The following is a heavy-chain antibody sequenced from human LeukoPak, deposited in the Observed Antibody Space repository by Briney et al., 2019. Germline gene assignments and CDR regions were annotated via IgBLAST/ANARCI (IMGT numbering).Heavy chain of an antibody. V-gene: IGHV4-59*01. D-gene: IGHD3-9*01. J-gene: IGHJ4*02. Sequence: SETLSLTCAVYGGSFSGYYWSWIRQPPGRGLEWIGYIYYTGSTNYNPSLKSRVSISLHTSNKEFSLRLSSVTSADTAVYYCARGPFGSRYFGNDFWGQGALVIVSS. CDR1: GGSFSGYY. CDR3: ARGPFGSRYFGNDF. CDR2: IYYTGST.